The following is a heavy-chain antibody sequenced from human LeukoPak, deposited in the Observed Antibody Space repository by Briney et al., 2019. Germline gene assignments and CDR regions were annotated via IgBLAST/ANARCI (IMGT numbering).Heavy chain of an antibody. V-gene: IGHV1-69*05. CDR3: ARDHFRHIQAHNWFGP. CDR2: IIPIFGTA. D-gene: IGHD2/OR15-2a*01. J-gene: IGHJ5*02. CDR1: GGTFSSYA. Sequence: ASVKVSCKASGGTFSSYAISWVRQAPGQGLEWMGRIIPIFGTANYAQKFQGRVTITTDESTSTAYMELSSLRSEDTAVYYCARDHFRHIQAHNWFGPRGQGTLVTVSS.